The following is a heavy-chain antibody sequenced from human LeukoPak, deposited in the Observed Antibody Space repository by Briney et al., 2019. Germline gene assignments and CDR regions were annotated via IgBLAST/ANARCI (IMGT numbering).Heavy chain of an antibody. CDR1: GFTFSSYE. J-gene: IGHJ4*02. CDR3: AGPRDYSPFDY. CDR2: ISSSGSTI. D-gene: IGHD3-10*01. Sequence: PGGSLRLSCAASGFTFSSYEMNWVRQAPGKGLEWVSYISSSGSTIYYADSVKGRFTISRDNSKNTLHLQMNTLRVDDTAVYYCAGPRDYSPFDYWGQGTLVTVSS. V-gene: IGHV3-48*03.